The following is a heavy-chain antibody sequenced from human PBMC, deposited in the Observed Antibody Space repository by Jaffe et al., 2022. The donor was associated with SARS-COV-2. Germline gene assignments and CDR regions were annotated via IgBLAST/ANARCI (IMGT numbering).Heavy chain of an antibody. J-gene: IGHJ6*02. CDR3: AKGIDGGNGMDV. V-gene: IGHV3-30*18. CDR1: GFTFSSYG. D-gene: IGHD3-16*01. CDR2: ISYDGSNK. Sequence: QVQLVESGGGVVQPGRSLRLSCAASGFTFSSYGMHWVRQAPGKGLEWVAVISYDGSNKYYADSVKGRFTISRDNSKNTLYLQMNSLRAEDTAVYYCAKGIDGGNGMDVWGQGTTVTVSS.